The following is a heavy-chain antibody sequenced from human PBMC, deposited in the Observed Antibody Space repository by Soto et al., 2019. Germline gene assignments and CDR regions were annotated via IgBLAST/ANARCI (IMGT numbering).Heavy chain of an antibody. D-gene: IGHD2-21*02. Sequence: GASVKVSCKASGGTFSSYAISWVRQAPGQGLEWMGGIIPIFGTADYAQKFQGRVTITADESTSTAYMELSSLRSEDTAVYYCASPSYGPRLLLGYWGQGTLVTVSS. V-gene: IGHV1-69*13. CDR2: IIPIFGTA. J-gene: IGHJ4*02. CDR1: GGTFSSYA. CDR3: ASPSYGPRLLLGY.